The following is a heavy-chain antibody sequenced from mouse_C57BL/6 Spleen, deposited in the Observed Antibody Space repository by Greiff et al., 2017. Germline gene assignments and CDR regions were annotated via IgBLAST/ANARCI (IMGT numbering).Heavy chain of an antibody. J-gene: IGHJ2*01. Sequence: VHVKQSGAELARPGASVKLSCKASGYTFTSYGISWVKQRTGQGLEWIGEIYPRSGNTYYNEKFKGKATLTADKSSSTAYMELRSLTSEDSAVYFCARSGDYYGSRNFDYWGQGTTLTVS. V-gene: IGHV1-81*01. CDR1: GYTFTSYG. CDR2: IYPRSGNT. D-gene: IGHD1-1*01. CDR3: ARSGDYYGSRNFDY.